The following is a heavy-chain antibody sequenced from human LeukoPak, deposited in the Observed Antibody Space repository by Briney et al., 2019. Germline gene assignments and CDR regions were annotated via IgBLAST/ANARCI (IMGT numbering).Heavy chain of an antibody. CDR3: ARAGYYGSGSYYTVPYNWFDP. Sequence: ASVKVSCKASGYTFTSYGISWVRQAHGQGLEWMGWISAYNGNTNYEQKLQGRVTMTTETSTSTAYMELRSLRSDDTAVYYCARAGYYGSGSYYTVPYNWFDPWGQGTLVTVSS. J-gene: IGHJ5*02. CDR2: ISAYNGNT. V-gene: IGHV1-18*01. D-gene: IGHD3-10*01. CDR1: GYTFTSYG.